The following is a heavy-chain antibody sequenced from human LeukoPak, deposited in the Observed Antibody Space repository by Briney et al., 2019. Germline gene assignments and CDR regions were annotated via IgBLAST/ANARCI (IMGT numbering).Heavy chain of an antibody. CDR1: GFTFSNYW. CDR2: IYSGGST. V-gene: IGHV3-53*01. J-gene: IGHJ4*02. D-gene: IGHD3-22*01. CDR3: ARRAGDYSHPYDY. Sequence: GGSLRLSCAASGFTFSNYWMSWVRQAPGKGLEWVSFIYSGGSTQYSDSVKGRFTISRDNSKNTLYLQMNSLRAEDTAVYYCARRAGDYSHPYDYWGQGTLVTVSS.